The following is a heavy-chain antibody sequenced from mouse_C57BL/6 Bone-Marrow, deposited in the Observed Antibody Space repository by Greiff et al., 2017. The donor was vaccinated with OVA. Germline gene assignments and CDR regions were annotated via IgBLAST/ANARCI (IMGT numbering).Heavy chain of an antibody. CDR2: IDPENGDT. V-gene: IGHV14-4*01. CDR1: GFNIKDDY. J-gene: IGHJ4*01. CDR3: TTEGLRRRFYAMDY. Sequence: VQLQQSGAELVRPGASVKLSCTASGFNIKDDYMHWVKQRPEQGLEWIGWIDPENGDTEYASKFQGKATITADTSSNTAYLQLSSLTSEDTAVYYCTTEGLRRRFYAMDYWGQGTSVTVSS. D-gene: IGHD2-4*01.